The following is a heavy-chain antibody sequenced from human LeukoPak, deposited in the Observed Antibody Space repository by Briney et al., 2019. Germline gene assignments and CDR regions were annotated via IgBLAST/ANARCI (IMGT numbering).Heavy chain of an antibody. CDR2: INPNSGGT. Sequence: ASVKVPCKASGYTFTSYYMHWVRQAPGQGLEWMGWINPNSGGTNYAQKFQGRVTMTRDTSIGTAYMELSRLRSDDTALYYCARGTTLTTLPYYYYYMDVWGEGTTVTVSS. CDR1: GYTFTSYY. CDR3: ARGTTLTTLPYYYYYMDV. D-gene: IGHD4-17*01. J-gene: IGHJ6*03. V-gene: IGHV1-2*02.